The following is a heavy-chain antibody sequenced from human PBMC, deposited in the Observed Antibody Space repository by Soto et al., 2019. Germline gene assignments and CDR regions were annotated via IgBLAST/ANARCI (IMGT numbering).Heavy chain of an antibody. J-gene: IGHJ6*02. CDR3: ARQTGYYDSSDYYPFDAMDV. CDR1: EYSFTNYW. D-gene: IGHD3-22*01. CDR2: IYPGDSYT. V-gene: IGHV5-51*01. Sequence: RGESLKISCKGSEYSFTNYWIGWVRQMPGKGLEWMGSIYPGDSYTRYSPSFQGQVTISADKSISTAYLQWSSLKAPDTAMYYCARQTGYYDSSDYYPFDAMDVWGQGTTVTVSS.